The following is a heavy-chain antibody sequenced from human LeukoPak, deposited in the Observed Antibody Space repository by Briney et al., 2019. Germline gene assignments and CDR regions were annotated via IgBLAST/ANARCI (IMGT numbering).Heavy chain of an antibody. CDR1: GFTFSSYA. D-gene: IGHD5-12*01. Sequence: GGSLGLSCAASGFTFSSYAMSWVRQAPGKGLEWVSGISGSGGSTYYADSVKGRFTISRDNSKNTLYLQMNSLRAEDTAVYYCAKDRWGYSGYRSFDSWGQGTLVTVSS. J-gene: IGHJ4*02. V-gene: IGHV3-23*01. CDR2: ISGSGGST. CDR3: AKDRWGYSGYRSFDS.